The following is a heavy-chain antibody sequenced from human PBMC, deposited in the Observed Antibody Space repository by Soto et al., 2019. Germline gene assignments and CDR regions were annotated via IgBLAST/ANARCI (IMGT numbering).Heavy chain of an antibody. V-gene: IGHV4-30-2*01. J-gene: IGHJ4*02. Sequence: PSETLSLTCGVSGGSLSGATYSWNWIRHPPGKGLEWIGYLFPSWTTYYNPSLKSRGTISIELSKNQFSLSVRSLTAADTAVYYCARSRELDYWTQGTMVTVSS. CDR3: ARSRELDY. CDR1: GGSLSGATYS. CDR2: LFPSWTT.